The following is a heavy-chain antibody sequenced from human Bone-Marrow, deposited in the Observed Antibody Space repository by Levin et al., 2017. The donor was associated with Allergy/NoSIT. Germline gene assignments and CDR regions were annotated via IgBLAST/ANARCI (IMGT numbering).Heavy chain of an antibody. CDR2: IKSKIDGGAT. Sequence: GESLKISCAASGFTFNNAWVSWVRQAPGKGLEWIGRIKSKIDGGATDYAAPVKGRFTISRDDSKNMLYLQMNSLKTEDTAVYYCTTDSGNYYGVGHHWGQGTLVTVSS. V-gene: IGHV3-15*01. CDR3: TTDSGNYYGVGHH. J-gene: IGHJ5*02. CDR1: GFTFNNAW. D-gene: IGHD1-26*01.